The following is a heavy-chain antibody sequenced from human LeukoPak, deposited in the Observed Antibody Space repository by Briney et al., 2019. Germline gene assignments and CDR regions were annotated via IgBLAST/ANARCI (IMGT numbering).Heavy chain of an antibody. CDR3: ARDKGELS. CDR2: IKQDGSEK. D-gene: IGHD1-7*01. CDR1: GFAFNNYW. Sequence: PGGSLRLSCAASGFAFNNYWMSWVRQAPGKGLEWVANIKQDGSEKYYVDSVKGRFTISRDNAKNSLYLQMNSLRAEDTAVYYCARDKGELSWGQGTLVTVSS. J-gene: IGHJ4*02. V-gene: IGHV3-7*01.